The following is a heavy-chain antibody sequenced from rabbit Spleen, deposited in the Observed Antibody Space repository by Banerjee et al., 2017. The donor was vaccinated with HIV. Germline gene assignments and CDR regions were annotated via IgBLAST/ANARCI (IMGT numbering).Heavy chain of an antibody. Sequence: QLTETGGGLVQPGGSLTLSCKASGFDFSSYYMSWVRQAPGKGLEWIGYIDPVFGSTYYASWVKGRFTISSDNAQSTVDLKMTSLTAADTATYFCARAIVPWLGLTRLDLWGPGTLVTVS. J-gene: IGHJ3*01. V-gene: IGHV1S7*01. CDR2: IDPVFGST. CDR3: ARAIVPWLGLTRLDL. D-gene: IGHD4-1*01. CDR1: GFDFSSYY.